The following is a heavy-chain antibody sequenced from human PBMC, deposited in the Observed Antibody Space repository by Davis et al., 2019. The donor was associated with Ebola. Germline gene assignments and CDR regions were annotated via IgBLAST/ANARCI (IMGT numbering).Heavy chain of an antibody. CDR2: IYHSGST. J-gene: IGHJ6*02. CDR3: ARSHYNWNYYYGMDV. V-gene: IGHV4-30-2*01. CDR1: GGSISSGGYS. D-gene: IGHD1-20*01. Sequence: PLETLSLTCAVSGGSISSGGYSWSWIRQPPGKGLEWIGYIYHSGSTYYNPSLKSRVTISVDRSKNQFSLKLSSVTAADTAVYYCARSHYNWNYYYGMDVWGQGTTVTVSS.